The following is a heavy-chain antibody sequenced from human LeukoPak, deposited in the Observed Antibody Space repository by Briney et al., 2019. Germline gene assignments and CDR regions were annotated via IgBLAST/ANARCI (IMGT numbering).Heavy chain of an antibody. Sequence: GGSLRLSCAASGFTVSGDNMSWVRQSPAKGLEWVATFHSGGDTYYADSVKGRFTFSRENSKNTLFLQMDALRPDDTAVYFCARDPGSASYFDYWGQGILVAVSS. CDR2: FHSGGDT. D-gene: IGHD2-2*01. J-gene: IGHJ4*02. V-gene: IGHV3-66*02. CDR1: GFTVSGDN. CDR3: ARDPGSASYFDY.